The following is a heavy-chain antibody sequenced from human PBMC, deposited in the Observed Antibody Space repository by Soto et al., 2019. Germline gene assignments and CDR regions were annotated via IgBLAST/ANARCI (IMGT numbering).Heavy chain of an antibody. V-gene: IGHV4-4*07. CDR2: IYATGTT. J-gene: IGHJ5*02. D-gene: IGHD1-1*01. CDR1: GASISGYY. Sequence: KTSETLSLTCTVSGASISGYYWSWIRKSAGKGLEWIGRIYATGTTDCNPSLKSRVMMSVDTSKKQFSLKLRSVTAADTAVYYCVRDGTKTLRDWFDPWGQGISVTVSS. CDR3: VRDGTKTLRDWFDP.